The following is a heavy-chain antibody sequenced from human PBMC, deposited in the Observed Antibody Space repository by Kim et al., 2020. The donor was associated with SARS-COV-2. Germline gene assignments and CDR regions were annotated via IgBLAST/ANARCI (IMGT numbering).Heavy chain of an antibody. V-gene: IGHV1-3*01. J-gene: IGHJ6*02. D-gene: IGHD2-15*01. Sequence: ASVKVSCKASGYTFTSYAMHWVRQAPGQRLEWMGWINAGNGNTKYPQKFQGRVTITRDTSASTAYMELSSLRSEDTAVYYCARDSRYCSGGSCYYYGMDVWGQGTTVTVSS. CDR2: INAGNGNT. CDR1: GYTFTSYA. CDR3: ARDSRYCSGGSCYYYGMDV.